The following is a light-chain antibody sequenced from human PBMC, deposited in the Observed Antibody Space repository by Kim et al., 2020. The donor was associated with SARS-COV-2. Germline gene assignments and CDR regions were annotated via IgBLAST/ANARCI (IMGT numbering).Light chain of an antibody. CDR2: KAS. J-gene: IGKJ4*01. V-gene: IGKV1-5*03. CDR1: QSISRW. Sequence: DIQLTQSPSTLSASVGDRVTITCRASQSISRWMAWYQQRPGQAPKLLIYKASSLENGVPSRFSGSGAGTEFTLTISSLQPDDFGTYYCQEYSSYSWITFGGGTKVDIK. CDR3: QEYSSYSWIT.